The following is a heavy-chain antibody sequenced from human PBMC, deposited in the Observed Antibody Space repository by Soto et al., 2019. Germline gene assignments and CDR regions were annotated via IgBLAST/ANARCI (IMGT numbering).Heavy chain of an antibody. V-gene: IGHV5-51*01. J-gene: IGHJ4*02. CDR3: ARSPRSSPYFHH. D-gene: IGHD6-13*01. Sequence: PGESLKISCQCSGYTFSNFWVGWVRQLPGQGLEWMGIIYPGDHETRYSPSFHGKVTISAEKSINTAYLQWNSLEASDSAFYFCARSPRSSPYFHHWGQGALVTVSS. CDR1: GYTFSNFW. CDR2: IYPGDHET.